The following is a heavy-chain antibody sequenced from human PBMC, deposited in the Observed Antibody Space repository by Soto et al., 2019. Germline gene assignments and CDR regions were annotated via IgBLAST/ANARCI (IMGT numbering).Heavy chain of an antibody. V-gene: IGHV1-2*02. D-gene: IGHD3-16*02. CDR3: ATVLMITFGGVIVPFDY. J-gene: IGHJ4*02. CDR2: INPNSGGT. CDR1: GYTFTGYY. Sequence: GASVKVSCKASGYTFTGYYMHWVRQAPGQGLEWMGWINPNSGGTNYAQKFQGRVTMTRDTSISTAYMELSRLRSDDTAVYYCATVLMITFGGVIVPFDYWGQGTLVTVSS.